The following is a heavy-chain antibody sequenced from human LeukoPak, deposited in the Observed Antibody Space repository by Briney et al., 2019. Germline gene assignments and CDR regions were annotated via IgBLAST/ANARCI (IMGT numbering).Heavy chain of an antibody. CDR2: INAGNGNT. J-gene: IGHJ6*02. Sequence: ASVKVSCKASGYTFTSYAMHWVRQAPGQRLEWMGWINAGNGNTKYSQKFQGRVTISRDTSATTTYMELSSLRSEDTAVYYCARDATYCSGGTCSYYGLDVWGQGTTVTVSS. CDR3: ARDATYCSGGTCSYYGLDV. D-gene: IGHD2-15*01. CDR1: GYTFTSYA. V-gene: IGHV1-3*01.